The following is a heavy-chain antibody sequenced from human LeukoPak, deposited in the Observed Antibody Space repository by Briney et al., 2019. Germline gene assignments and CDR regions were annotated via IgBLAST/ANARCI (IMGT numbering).Heavy chain of an antibody. V-gene: IGHV4-39*07. CDR1: GGSISSSRYY. D-gene: IGHD4-23*01. Sequence: SDPLSLTCTVCGGSISSSRYYWRGIRQPPGKVLEWFGSIYYSGHTYYNPSLKSRVTISVDTSKNQFSLKLSAVTAADTAVYYCARDYNGGNRGGVDYWGQGTLVTVSS. CDR2: IYYSGHT. J-gene: IGHJ4*02. CDR3: ARDYNGGNRGGVDY.